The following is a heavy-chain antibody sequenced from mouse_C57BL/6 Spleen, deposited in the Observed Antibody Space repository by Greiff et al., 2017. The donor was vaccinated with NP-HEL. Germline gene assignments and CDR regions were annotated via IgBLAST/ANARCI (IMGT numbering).Heavy chain of an antibody. J-gene: IGHJ2*01. V-gene: IGHV1-82*01. Sequence: QVQLQQSGPELVKPGASVKISCKASGYAFSSSWMNWVKQRPGKGLEWIGRIYPGDGDTNYNGKFKGKATLTADKSSSTAYMQLSSLTSEDSAVYFCARGANWVYYFDYWGQGTTLTVSS. CDR2: IYPGDGDT. CDR1: GYAFSSSW. D-gene: IGHD4-1*01. CDR3: ARGANWVYYFDY.